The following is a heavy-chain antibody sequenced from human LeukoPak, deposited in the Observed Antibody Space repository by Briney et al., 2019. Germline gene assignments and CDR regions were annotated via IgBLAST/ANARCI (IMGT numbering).Heavy chain of an antibody. CDR2: ISSSSSYI. V-gene: IGHV3-21*01. D-gene: IGHD2-21*02. J-gene: IGHJ4*02. CDR1: GFTFSSYS. CDR3: ARGAYCGGDCYPHFDY. Sequence: GGSLRLSCAASGFTFSSYSMNWVRQAPGKGLEWVSSISSSSSYIYYADSVKGRFTISRDNAKNSLYLQMNSLRAEGTAVYYCARGAYCGGDCYPHFDYWGQGTLVTVSS.